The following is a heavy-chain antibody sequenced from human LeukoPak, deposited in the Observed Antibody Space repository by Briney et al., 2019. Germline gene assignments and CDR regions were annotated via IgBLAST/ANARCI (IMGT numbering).Heavy chain of an antibody. D-gene: IGHD2-2*01. Sequence: SETLSLTCSVSGGSINSSSYYWGWIRQPAGKGLEWIGRIYTSGSTNYNPSLKSRVTMSVDTSKNQFSLKLSSVTAADTAVYYCAREGPAAPYYYYYYMDVWGKGTTVTISS. CDR1: GGSINSSSYY. J-gene: IGHJ6*03. CDR3: AREGPAAPYYYYYYMDV. CDR2: IYTSGST. V-gene: IGHV4-61*02.